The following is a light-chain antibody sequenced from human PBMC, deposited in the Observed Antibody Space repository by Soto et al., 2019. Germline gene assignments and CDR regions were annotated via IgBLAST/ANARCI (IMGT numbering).Light chain of an antibody. Sequence: IQMTQSPSSLSASVGDRVTITCRASQGIRSELGWYQQKPGKAPNLLIYTASKLESGVPSRFGGSGSGTDFTLTISSLQPEDFATYYCQQSYRNPRTFGLGTRVEIK. J-gene: IGKJ1*01. CDR1: QGIRSE. CDR2: TAS. CDR3: QQSYRNPRT. V-gene: IGKV1-39*01.